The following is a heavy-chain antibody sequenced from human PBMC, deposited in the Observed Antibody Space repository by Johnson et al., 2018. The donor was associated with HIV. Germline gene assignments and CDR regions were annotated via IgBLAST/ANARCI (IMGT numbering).Heavy chain of an antibody. D-gene: IGHD4-11*01. CDR2: IRNKANRYTT. CDR3: ASSLGGDYRFCDAFDI. J-gene: IGHJ3*02. CDR1: GFTFSDHY. Sequence: VQLVESGGGLVQPGGSLRLSCAASGFTFSDHYMDWVRQAPGKGLEWVGHIRNKANRYTTEYAASVKGRFTISRDNAKNSLYLQMNSLRAEDTAVYYCASSLGGDYRFCDAFDIWGQGTMVTVSS. V-gene: IGHV3-72*01.